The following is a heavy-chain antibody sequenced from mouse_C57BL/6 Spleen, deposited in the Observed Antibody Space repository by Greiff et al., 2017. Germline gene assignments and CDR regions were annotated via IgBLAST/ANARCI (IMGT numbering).Heavy chain of an antibody. CDR3: GESYDDYDRYDLDY. Sequence: VQLQQSGPELVKPGASVKISCKASGYAFSSSWMNWVKQRPGKGLEWIGRIYPGDGDTNYNGKFKGKATLTADKSSSTAYMQLSSLTSEDAAVYFGGESYDDYDRYDLDYWGQGTTLTVSS. D-gene: IGHD2-4*01. CDR2: IYPGDGDT. V-gene: IGHV1-82*01. CDR1: GYAFSSSW. J-gene: IGHJ2*01.